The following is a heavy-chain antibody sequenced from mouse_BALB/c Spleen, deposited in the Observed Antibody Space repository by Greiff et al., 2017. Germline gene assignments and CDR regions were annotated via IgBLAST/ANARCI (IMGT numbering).Heavy chain of an antibody. D-gene: IGHD2-10*01. Sequence: EVKLMESGAELVKPGASVKLSCTASGFNIKDTYMHWVKQRPEQGLEWIGRIDPANGNTKYDPKFQGKATITADTSSNTAYLQLSSLTSEDTAVYYCARAYSYAMDYWGQGTSVTVSS. CDR2: IDPANGNT. J-gene: IGHJ4*01. V-gene: IGHV14-3*02. CDR1: GFNIKDTY. CDR3: ARAYSYAMDY.